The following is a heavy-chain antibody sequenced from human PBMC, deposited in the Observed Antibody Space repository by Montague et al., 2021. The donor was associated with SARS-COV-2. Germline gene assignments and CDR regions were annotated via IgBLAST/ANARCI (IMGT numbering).Heavy chain of an antibody. V-gene: IGHV4-39*07. CDR3: AREMGDDRIGYPPRGWFDP. CDR2: IYYSGST. CDR1: GGSISSSSYY. J-gene: IGHJ5*02. D-gene: IGHD3-22*01. Sequence: SETLSLTCTVSGGSISSSSYYWGWIRQPPGKGLEWIGSIYYSGSTYFSPSFKGRDTMSIDASKNQFSLELNSVTAADTAVSVCAREMGDDRIGYPPRGWFDPWGQGTMVTVSS.